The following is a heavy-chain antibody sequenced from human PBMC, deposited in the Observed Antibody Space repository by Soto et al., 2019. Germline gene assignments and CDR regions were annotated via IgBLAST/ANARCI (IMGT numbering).Heavy chain of an antibody. D-gene: IGHD6-13*01. CDR1: WFTVISNY. CDR3: ARERFSSSWSLFDY. J-gene: IGHJ4*02. CDR2: IYSGGTT. V-gene: IGHV3-53*01. Sequence: HPGGSLRLSCASSWFTVISNYMSWVRQAPGKGLEWVSVIYSGGTTYYADSVKGRFTISRDNSKNTLYPQMNSLRAEDTAVYYCARERFSSSWSLFDYWGQGTLVTVSS.